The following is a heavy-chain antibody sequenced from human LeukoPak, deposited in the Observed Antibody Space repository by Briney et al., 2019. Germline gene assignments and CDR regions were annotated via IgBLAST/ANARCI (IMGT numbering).Heavy chain of an antibody. V-gene: IGHV1-18*04. CDR1: GYTFTSYG. CDR3: ARGNRPAAIYGDYAFDI. J-gene: IGHJ3*02. Sequence: ASVKVSCKASGYTFTSYGISWVRQAPGQGLEWMGWISAYNGNTNYAQKLQGRVTITPDKSTSTAYMDLRSLRSDATALYYCARGNRPAAIYGDYAFDIWGPGTMVTASS. CDR2: ISAYNGNT. D-gene: IGHD2-2*01.